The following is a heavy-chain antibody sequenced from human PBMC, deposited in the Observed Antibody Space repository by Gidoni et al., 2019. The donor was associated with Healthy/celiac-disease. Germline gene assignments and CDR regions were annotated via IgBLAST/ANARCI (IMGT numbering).Heavy chain of an antibody. J-gene: IGHJ4*02. CDR1: AGSFSAYH. CDR2: INHSGST. Sequence: HLQQWGAGLLKPSETLSLTRAVYAGSFSAYHLIWIRHPPGKGLEWNGEINHSGSTNYEQSLKSRVTISVDTSKNQCSLKLRSVTAADTAVYYCARGRYCSGGSCYTGQIYYFDYWGQGTLVTVSS. CDR3: ARGRYCSGGSCYTGQIYYFDY. D-gene: IGHD2-15*01. V-gene: IGHV4-34*01.